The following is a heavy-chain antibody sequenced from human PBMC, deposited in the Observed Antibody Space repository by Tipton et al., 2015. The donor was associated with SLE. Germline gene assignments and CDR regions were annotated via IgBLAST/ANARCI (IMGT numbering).Heavy chain of an antibody. Sequence: SLRLSCAASGFTFTNNWMTWVRQAPGKGLEWVAHIKPDGSEEFYVDSVRGRFIISRDNAKSPLSLQMNSLRADDTAVYYCARDSGYYDSSEYYYSDHWGQGTLVTVSS. J-gene: IGHJ4*02. D-gene: IGHD3-22*01. CDR3: ARDSGYYDSSEYYYSDH. CDR1: GFTFTNNW. CDR2: IKPDGSEE. V-gene: IGHV3-7*03.